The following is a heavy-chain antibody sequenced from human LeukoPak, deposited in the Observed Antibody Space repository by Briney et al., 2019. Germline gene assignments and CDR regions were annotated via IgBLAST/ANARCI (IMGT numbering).Heavy chain of an antibody. CDR2: IYSGGST. V-gene: IGHV3-66*01. J-gene: IGHJ4*02. CDR1: GFTVSSNY. D-gene: IGHD3-10*01. CDR3: ARDRYYGSGSYYDY. Sequence: GGSLRLSCAASGFTVSSNYMSWVRQAPGKGLEWVSVIYSGGSTYYADSVKGRFTISRDNSKNTLYLQMNSLRAEGTAVYYCARDRYYGSGSYYDYWGQGTLVTVSS.